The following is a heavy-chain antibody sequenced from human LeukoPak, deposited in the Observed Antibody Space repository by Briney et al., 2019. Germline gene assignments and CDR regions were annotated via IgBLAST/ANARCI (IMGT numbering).Heavy chain of an antibody. CDR3: ARAFQPRSIVGATDY. Sequence: GGSLRLSCAASGLTFSSYAMHWVRQAPGKGLEYVSAISSNGGSTYYANSVKGRFTISRDNSKNTLYLQMGSLRAEDMAVYYCARAFQPRSIVGATDYWGQGTLVTVSS. V-gene: IGHV3-64*01. J-gene: IGHJ4*02. D-gene: IGHD1-26*01. CDR2: ISSNGGST. CDR1: GLTFSSYA.